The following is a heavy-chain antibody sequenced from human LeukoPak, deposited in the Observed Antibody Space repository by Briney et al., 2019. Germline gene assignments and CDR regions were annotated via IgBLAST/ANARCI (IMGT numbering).Heavy chain of an antibody. CDR1: GYSISSGYY. CDR3: ARYRSPSAITADYFDY. J-gene: IGHJ4*02. D-gene: IGHD6-13*01. CDR2: FYRSGGT. V-gene: IGHV4-38-2*01. Sequence: SETLSLTCAVFGYSISSGYYWGWIRQPPGKGLEWIASFYRSGGTYYNLSLKSRVSISVDTSKNQFSLKLNSVTAADTAIYYCARYRSPSAITADYFDYWGRGTLVTVSS.